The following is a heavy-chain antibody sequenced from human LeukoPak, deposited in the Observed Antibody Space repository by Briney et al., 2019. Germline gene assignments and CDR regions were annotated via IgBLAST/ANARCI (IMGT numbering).Heavy chain of an antibody. D-gene: IGHD2-15*01. CDR3: ARYLCSGGSCYFDY. CDR1: GGSISSYY. CDR2: SYYSGST. J-gene: IGHJ4*02. V-gene: IGHV4-59*08. Sequence: SETLSLTCTVSGGSISSYYWSWIRQPPGKGLEWIGYSYYSGSTNYNPSLKSRVTLSVDTSKNQFSLKLSSVTAADTAVYYCARYLCSGGSCYFDYWGQGTLVTVSS.